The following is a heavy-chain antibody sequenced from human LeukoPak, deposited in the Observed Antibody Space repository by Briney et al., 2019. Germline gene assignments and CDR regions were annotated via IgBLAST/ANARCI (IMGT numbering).Heavy chain of an antibody. V-gene: IGHV4-34*01. CDR2: INHSGST. J-gene: IGHJ4*02. CDR1: GGSFSGYY. D-gene: IGHD2-15*01. Sequence: SETLSFTCAVYGGSFSGYYWSWIRQPPGKGLEWIGEINHSGSTNYNPSLKSRVTISVDTSKNQFSLKLSSVTAADTAVYYCARGGGYCSGGSCYYFDYWGQGTLVTVSS. CDR3: ARGGGYCSGGSCYYFDY.